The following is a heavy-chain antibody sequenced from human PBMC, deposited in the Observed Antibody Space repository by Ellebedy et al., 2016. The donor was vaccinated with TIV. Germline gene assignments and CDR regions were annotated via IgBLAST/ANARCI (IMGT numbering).Heavy chain of an antibody. CDR2: IYYSGST. D-gene: IGHD3-22*01. CDR1: GFTFSSYA. J-gene: IGHJ5*02. Sequence: GSLRLXCAASGFTFSSYAMSWVRQAPGKGLEWIGYIYYSGSTNYNPSLKSRVTISVDTSKNQFSLKLSSVTAADTAVYYCARMYYYDSSGYYINNWFDPWGQGTLVTVSS. V-gene: IGHV4-59*01. CDR3: ARMYYYDSSGYYINNWFDP.